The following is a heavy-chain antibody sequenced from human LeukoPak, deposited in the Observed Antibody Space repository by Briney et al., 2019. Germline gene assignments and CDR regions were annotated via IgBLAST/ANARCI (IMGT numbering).Heavy chain of an antibody. V-gene: IGHV3-74*01. D-gene: IGHD1-1*01. CDR3: ARDGELEVFDY. CDR2: IRTDGGST. Sequence: GGSLRLSCAASGFXFSNFWIHWVRQAPGKGLVWVSRIRTDGGSTYYAGSVKGRFTISRDNSKNTLYLQMNSLRAEDTAVYYCARDGELEVFDYWGQGTLVTVSS. CDR1: GFXFSNFW. J-gene: IGHJ4*02.